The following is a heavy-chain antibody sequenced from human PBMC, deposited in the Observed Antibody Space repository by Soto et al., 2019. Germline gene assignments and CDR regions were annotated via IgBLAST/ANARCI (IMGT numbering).Heavy chain of an antibody. Sequence: QVQLQESGPGLVKPSETLSLTCTVSGGSISSYYWSWIRQPAGKGLEWIGRIYTSGSTTYNPSLKSRVTMSVDTSKNQFSLKLTSVTAADTAVYFCEGDQGYYYYGVDVWGQGTTVTVSS. CDR1: GGSISSYY. CDR2: IYTSGST. CDR3: EGDQGYYYYGVDV. V-gene: IGHV4-4*07. J-gene: IGHJ6*02.